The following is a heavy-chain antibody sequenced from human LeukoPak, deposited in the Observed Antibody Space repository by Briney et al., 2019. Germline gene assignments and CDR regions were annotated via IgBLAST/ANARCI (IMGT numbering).Heavy chain of an antibody. Sequence: VASVKVSCKASGYTFTDYYIHWVQEAPGRGLEWMGRTDPEDGATIDAEKFRGRVTMTADTSTGTSYLELSGLASEDTALYYCATSDPVGLFALHFHFWGQGTLVTVSA. D-gene: IGHD2/OR15-2a*01. CDR1: GYTFTDYY. CDR3: ATSDPVGLFALHFHF. CDR2: TDPEDGAT. J-gene: IGHJ4*02. V-gene: IGHV1-69-2*01.